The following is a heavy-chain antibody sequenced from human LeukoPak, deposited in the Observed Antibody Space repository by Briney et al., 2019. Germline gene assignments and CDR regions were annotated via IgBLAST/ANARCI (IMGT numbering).Heavy chain of an antibody. CDR1: GGTFSTYA. Sequence: SVKVSCKASGGTFSTYAITWVRQAPGQGLEWMGRIIPIFGTANYAQKFQGRVTITTDESTSTAYMELSSLRSEDTAVYYCARESFSGSGWPYWGQGTLVTVSS. CDR3: ARESFSGSGWPY. V-gene: IGHV1-69*05. D-gene: IGHD6-19*01. CDR2: IIPIFGTA. J-gene: IGHJ4*02.